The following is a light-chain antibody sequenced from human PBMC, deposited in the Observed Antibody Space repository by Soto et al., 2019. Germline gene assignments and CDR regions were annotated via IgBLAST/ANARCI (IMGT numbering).Light chain of an antibody. CDR1: QSVSSNY. CDR3: QQYGRSPMFT. V-gene: IGKV3-20*01. J-gene: IGKJ2*01. Sequence: EIVLTQSPGTLSLSPGERATLSCRASQSVSSNYLAWYQQKPGQAPRLLIYGASRGAAGIPDRFSGSGSGTDFTLTISILEPEDFEVYFCQQYGRSPMFTFGQGTKLEVK. CDR2: GAS.